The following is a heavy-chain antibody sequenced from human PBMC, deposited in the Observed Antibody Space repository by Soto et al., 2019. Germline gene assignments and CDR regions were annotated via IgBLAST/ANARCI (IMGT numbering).Heavy chain of an antibody. CDR3: ARDRGWSLFDY. V-gene: IGHV3-74*01. CDR1: GFTFSTYA. Sequence: GGSLRLSCAASGFTFSTYAMSWVRQAPGKGLEWVSTIDNTDGSDISYADSVKGRFTISRDNAKNTLYLQMNSLRAEDTAVYYCARDRGWSLFDYWGQGTLVTVSS. J-gene: IGHJ4*02. CDR2: IDNTDGSDI. D-gene: IGHD6-19*01.